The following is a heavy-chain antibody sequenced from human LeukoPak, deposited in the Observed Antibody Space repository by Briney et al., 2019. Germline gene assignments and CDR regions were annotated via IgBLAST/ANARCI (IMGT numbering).Heavy chain of an antibody. V-gene: IGHV1-69*04. CDR2: IIPILRIA. Sequence: PSVKLSCTASGGTFSSYAISWVRQAPGPGLESMGRIIPILRIATSAQTFQGRVTITADKSTSTAYMELSSLRSEDTAVYYCARHYSYGYIFDYWGQGTLVTVSS. D-gene: IGHD5-18*01. CDR3: ARHYSYGYIFDY. CDR1: GGTFSSYA. J-gene: IGHJ4*02.